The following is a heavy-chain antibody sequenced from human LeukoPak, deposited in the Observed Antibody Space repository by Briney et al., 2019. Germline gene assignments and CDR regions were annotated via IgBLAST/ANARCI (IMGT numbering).Heavy chain of an antibody. J-gene: IGHJ4*02. D-gene: IGHD5-18*01. V-gene: IGHV3-15*01. CDR1: GFTFSNAW. CDR2: IKSKTDGGTT. CDR3: TTAPSGYAYMNGWHLDY. Sequence: GGSLRLSCAASGFTFSNAWMSWVRQAPGKGLEWVGRIKSKTDGGTTDYAAPVKGGFTISRDDSKNTLFLQMNSLKTEDTAFYYCTTAPSGYAYMNGWHLDYWGQGALVTVSS.